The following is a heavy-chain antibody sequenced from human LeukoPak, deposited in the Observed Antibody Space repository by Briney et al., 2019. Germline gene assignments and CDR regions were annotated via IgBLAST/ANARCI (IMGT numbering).Heavy chain of an antibody. CDR3: ARVGYYDYVWGSF. V-gene: IGHV1-8*01. CDR2: MNPNSGNT. Sequence: ASVKVSCKASGYTFTSYDINGVRQATGQGLEWMGWMNPNSGNTGYAQKFQGRVTMTRNTSISTAYMELSSLRSEDTAVYYCARVGYYDYVWGSFWGQGILVTVSS. D-gene: IGHD3-16*01. J-gene: IGHJ4*02. CDR1: GYTFTSYD.